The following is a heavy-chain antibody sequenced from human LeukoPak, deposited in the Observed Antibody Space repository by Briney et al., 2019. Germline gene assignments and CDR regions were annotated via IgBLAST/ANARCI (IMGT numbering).Heavy chain of an antibody. CDR3: ASQNDHGGNCFFEY. D-gene: IGHD4-23*01. V-gene: IGHV3-7*01. CDR1: GFTFSSYW. CDR2: IKQDGSEK. Sequence: GGSLRLSCAASGFTFSSYWMSWVRQAPGKGLEWVANIKQDGSEKYYVDSVKGRFTISRDNAKSSLYLQMNSLRAEDTAVYYCASQNDHGGNCFFEYWGQGTLVTVSS. J-gene: IGHJ4*02.